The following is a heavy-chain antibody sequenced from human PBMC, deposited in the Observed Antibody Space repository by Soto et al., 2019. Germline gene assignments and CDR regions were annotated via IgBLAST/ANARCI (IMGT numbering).Heavy chain of an antibody. D-gene: IGHD2-21*01. CDR1: GGSISSGGYY. V-gene: IGHV4-30-4*01. CDR3: ARDTGGGEYAIDY. Sequence: SESLSLTCTFSGGSISSGGYYWGWIRPPPGKGLEWIWYIYYSGSTYYNPSLKSRVTISVDTSKNLFSLKLSSVAAADTAVYYCARDTGGGEYAIDYWGQGTLVNVSS. CDR2: IYYSGST. J-gene: IGHJ4*02.